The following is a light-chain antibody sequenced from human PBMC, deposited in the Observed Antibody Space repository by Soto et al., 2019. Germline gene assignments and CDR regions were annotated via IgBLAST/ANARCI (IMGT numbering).Light chain of an antibody. CDR2: GTS. J-gene: IGKJ5*01. CDR3: QQYGSSIT. Sequence: EIVLTQSPGTLSLSPGERATLPCRASQSVKSSYLAWYQHKPGQAPRLHIYGTSSRATGIPDRFSGSGSGTDFTLTISRLEPEDFAVYYCQQYGSSITFGQGTRLEIK. CDR1: QSVKSSY. V-gene: IGKV3-20*01.